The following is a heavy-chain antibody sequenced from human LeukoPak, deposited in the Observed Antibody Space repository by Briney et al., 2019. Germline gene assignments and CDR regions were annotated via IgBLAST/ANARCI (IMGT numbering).Heavy chain of an antibody. CDR2: ISGSGGST. D-gene: IGHD1-26*01. CDR1: GFTFSSYA. J-gene: IGHJ4*02. Sequence: PGGSLRLSCAASGFTFSSYAMSWVRQAPGKGPEWVSAISGSGGSTYYADSVTGRFTISRDNSKNTLYLQMTSLRAEDTAVYYCAKDPTYSDYLDYWGQGTLVTVSS. CDR3: AKDPTYSDYLDY. V-gene: IGHV3-23*01.